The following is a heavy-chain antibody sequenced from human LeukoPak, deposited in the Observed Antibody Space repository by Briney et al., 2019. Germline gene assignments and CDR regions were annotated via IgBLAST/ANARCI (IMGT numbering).Heavy chain of an antibody. V-gene: IGHV1-8*01. J-gene: IGHJ1*01. CDR1: GYTFTSYD. CDR3: ARGGDDSSGYYYVPAEYFQH. Sequence: ASVKVSCKASGYTFTSYDINWVRQATGQGLEWMGWMNPHSGNTGYAQKFQGRVTIRRNTSISTAYMELRSLRSDDTAVYYCARGGDDSSGYYYVPAEYFQHWGQGTLVTVSS. D-gene: IGHD3-22*01. CDR2: MNPHSGNT.